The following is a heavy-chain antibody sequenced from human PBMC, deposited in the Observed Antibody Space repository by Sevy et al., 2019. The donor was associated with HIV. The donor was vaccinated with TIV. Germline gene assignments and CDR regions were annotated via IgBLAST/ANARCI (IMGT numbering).Heavy chain of an antibody. D-gene: IGHD2-2*01. CDR2: ISTLNVNT. V-gene: IGHV1-18*01. J-gene: IGHJ4*02. Sequence: ASVKVSCKASGYSFTSYGISWVRQAPGQGLEWMGWISTLNVNTNNAQKFQGRVTMTTDTSKSTAYMELRSLRSDDTAVYYCARDDCSSLSCHGSLLYWGQRTLVTVSS. CDR3: ARDDCSSLSCHGSLLY. CDR1: GYSFTSYG.